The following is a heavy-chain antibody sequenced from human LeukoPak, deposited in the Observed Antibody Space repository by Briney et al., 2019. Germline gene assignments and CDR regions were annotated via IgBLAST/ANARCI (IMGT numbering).Heavy chain of an antibody. CDR2: IYYSGST. V-gene: IGHV4-59*11. CDR3: ARDFPVFY. Sequence: PSETLSLTCTVSGGSISSHYWSWIRQPPGKGLEWIGYIYYSGSTNYNPSLKSRVTISVDTPKNQFSLKLSSVTAADTAVYYCARDFPVFYWGQGTLVTASS. CDR1: GGSISSHY. J-gene: IGHJ4*02.